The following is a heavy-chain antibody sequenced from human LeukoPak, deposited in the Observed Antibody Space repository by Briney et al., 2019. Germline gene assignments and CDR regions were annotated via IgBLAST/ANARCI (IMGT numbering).Heavy chain of an antibody. Sequence: SETLSLTCTVSGGSISSGGYYWSWIRQRPGKGLEWIGYIYYSGSTYYNPSLKSRVTISVDTSKNQFSLKPSSVTAADTAVYYCAREGVVAFDIWGQGTMVTVSS. CDR2: IYYSGST. CDR1: GGSISSGGYY. CDR3: AREGVVAFDI. D-gene: IGHD2-15*01. V-gene: IGHV4-31*03. J-gene: IGHJ3*02.